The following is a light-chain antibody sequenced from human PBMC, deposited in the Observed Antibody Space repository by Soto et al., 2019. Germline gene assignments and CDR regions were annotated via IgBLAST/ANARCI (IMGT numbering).Light chain of an antibody. J-gene: IGKJ1*01. CDR2: DAS. CDR1: QTISSW. Sequence: DIQMTQSPPTLSAAVGDRVTITCRASQTISSWLAWYQQKPGKAPKLLIYDASNLESGVPSRFSGSGSGTEFTLTISSLQPDDFGIYYCQQYETYWTFGQGTKVEIK. CDR3: QQYETYWT. V-gene: IGKV1-5*01.